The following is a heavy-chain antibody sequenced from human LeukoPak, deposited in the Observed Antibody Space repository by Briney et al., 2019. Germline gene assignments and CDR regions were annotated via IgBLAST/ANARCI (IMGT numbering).Heavy chain of an antibody. Sequence: SETLSLTCTVPGGAISSYYWSWIRQPPGKGLEWIGYVSYTGDASQNPSLRGRVTMSVDTSNNQVSLELSSVTAADTAVYYCARRWNYGDYWGQGTLVTVSS. CDR3: ARRWNYGDY. D-gene: IGHD3-3*01. CDR1: GGAISSYY. CDR2: VSYTGDA. V-gene: IGHV4-59*01. J-gene: IGHJ4*02.